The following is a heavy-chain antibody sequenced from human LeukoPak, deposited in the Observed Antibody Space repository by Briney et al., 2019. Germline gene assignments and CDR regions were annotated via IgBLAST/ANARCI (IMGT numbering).Heavy chain of an antibody. CDR3: AKCITMVRGTQRLGSYYYMDV. J-gene: IGHJ6*03. D-gene: IGHD3-10*01. Sequence: SETLSLTCAVSGYSISSGYYWGWIRQPPGKGLEWIGSIYHSGSTYYNPSLKSRVTISVDTSKNQFSLKLSSVTAADTAVYYCAKCITMVRGTQRLGSYYYMDVWGKGTTVTVSS. V-gene: IGHV4-38-2*01. CDR2: IYHSGST. CDR1: GYSISSGYY.